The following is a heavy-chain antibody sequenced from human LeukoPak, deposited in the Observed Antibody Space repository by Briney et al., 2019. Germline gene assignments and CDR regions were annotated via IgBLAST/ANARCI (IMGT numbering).Heavy chain of an antibody. CDR2: VKSKTHGGTT. CDR3: TTERPYFDN. CDR1: GFSFSNAW. V-gene: IGHV3-15*01. J-gene: IGHJ4*02. Sequence: PGGSLRLSCAAFGFSFSNAWMSWVRQAPGKGLEWVGRVKSKTHGGTTAYAAPVKGRFTISRDDSKTTVYLQMNSLKSEDAAMYYCTTERPYFDNWGQGTLVTVSS.